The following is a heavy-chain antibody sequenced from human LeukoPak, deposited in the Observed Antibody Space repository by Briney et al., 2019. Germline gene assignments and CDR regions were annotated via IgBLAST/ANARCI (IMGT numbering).Heavy chain of an antibody. Sequence: SETLSLTCTVSGDSITNSYWSWIRQPPGKGLEYIGYIYTSGSTNYSPSLKSRVTISVDTSKNQFSLKLSSVTAADTAVYYCARGLGYCSSTSCYPVYYYYYGMDVWGQGTTVTVSS. J-gene: IGHJ6*02. V-gene: IGHV4-4*09. CDR3: ARGLGYCSSTSCYPVYYYYYGMDV. CDR1: GDSITNSY. D-gene: IGHD2-2*01. CDR2: IYTSGST.